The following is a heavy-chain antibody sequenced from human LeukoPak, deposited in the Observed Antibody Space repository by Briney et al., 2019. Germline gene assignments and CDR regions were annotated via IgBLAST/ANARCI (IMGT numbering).Heavy chain of an antibody. D-gene: IGHD1-26*01. Sequence: GGXXXLSCAASRFTFSSYGMHWVRQAPGKGVEWVAFIPYDGNNKYYADSVKGGFTIYRDNYKKTLYMQMNRLRAEETAVYYCVKDGDDSGSYLVYWGQGTLVTVSS. V-gene: IGHV3-30*02. CDR1: RFTFSSYG. CDR2: IPYDGNNK. CDR3: VKDGDDSGSYLVY. J-gene: IGHJ4*02.